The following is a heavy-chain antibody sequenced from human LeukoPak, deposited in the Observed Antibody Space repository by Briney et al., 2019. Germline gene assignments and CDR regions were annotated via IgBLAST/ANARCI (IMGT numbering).Heavy chain of an antibody. CDR2: IWYDGSNK. D-gene: IGHD3-3*01. CDR3: ARDLGGYYLGTTPDY. CDR1: GFTFSSYG. V-gene: IGHV3-33*01. Sequence: GGSLRLSCAASGFTFSSYGMHWVRQAPGKGLEWVAVIWYDGSNKYYADSVKGRFTISRDNSKNTLYLQMNSLRAEDTAVYHCARDLGGYYLGTTPDYWGQGTLVTVSS. J-gene: IGHJ4*02.